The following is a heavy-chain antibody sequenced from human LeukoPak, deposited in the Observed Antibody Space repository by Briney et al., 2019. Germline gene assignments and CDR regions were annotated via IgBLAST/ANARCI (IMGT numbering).Heavy chain of an antibody. CDR2: INPNSGGT. CDR3: ARELEGYCSGGSCYDPDAFDI. V-gene: IGHV1-2*02. D-gene: IGHD2-15*01. CDR1: GYTFTGYY. Sequence: ASVKVSCKASGYTFTGYYMHWVRQAPGQGLGWMGWINPNSGGTNYAQKFQGRVTMTRDTSISTAYMELSRLRSDDTAVYYCARELEGYCSGGSCYDPDAFDIWGQGTMVTVSS. J-gene: IGHJ3*02.